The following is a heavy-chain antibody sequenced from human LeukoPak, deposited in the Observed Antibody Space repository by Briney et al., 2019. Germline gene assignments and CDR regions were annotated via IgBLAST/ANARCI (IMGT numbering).Heavy chain of an antibody. D-gene: IGHD3-22*01. V-gene: IGHV3-7*01. CDR1: GFTFSRYW. J-gene: IGHJ4*02. CDR2: IKQDGSEK. CDR3: ALGVGSYYYDSSGYPFDY. Sequence: GGSLRLSCEASGFTFSRYWMSWVRQAPGKGLEWVANIKQDGSEKYYVDSVKGRFTISRDNAKNSLYLQMNSLRAEDTAVYYCALGVGSYYYDSSGYPFDYWGQGTLVTASS.